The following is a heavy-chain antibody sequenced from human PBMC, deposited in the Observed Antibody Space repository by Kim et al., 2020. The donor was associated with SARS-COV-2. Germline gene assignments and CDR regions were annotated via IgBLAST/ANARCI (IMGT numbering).Heavy chain of an antibody. D-gene: IGHD2-21*01. J-gene: IGHJ6*02. Sequence: GGSLRLSCAASGFTFSSYSMNWVRQAPGKVLEWVSYISSSSSTIYYADSVKGRFTISRDNAKKSLYLQMNSLRDEDTAVYHCARDRDIVVVIAIFSAIDHAYGMDVWGQGTTVTVSS. CDR3: ARDRDIVVVIAIFSAIDHAYGMDV. V-gene: IGHV3-48*02. CDR2: ISSSSSTI. CDR1: GFTFSSYS.